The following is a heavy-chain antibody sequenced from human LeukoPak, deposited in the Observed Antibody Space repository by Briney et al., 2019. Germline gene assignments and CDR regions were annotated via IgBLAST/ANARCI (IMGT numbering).Heavy chain of an antibody. CDR3: ARDNCGGDCYSTYYYYYGMDV. CDR1: RGTFTSYA. D-gene: IGHD2-21*02. J-gene: IGHJ6*02. Sequence: ASVKVSCKAARGTFTSYAISWVRQAPGQGLEWMGRIIPIFGIANYAQKFQGRVTITADKSTSTAYMELSSLRSEDTAVYYCARDNCGGDCYSTYYYYYGMDVWGQGTTVTVSS. V-gene: IGHV1-69*04. CDR2: IIPIFGIA.